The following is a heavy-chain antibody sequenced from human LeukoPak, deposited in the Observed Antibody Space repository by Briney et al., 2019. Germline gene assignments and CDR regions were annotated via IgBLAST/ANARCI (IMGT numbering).Heavy chain of an antibody. CDR2: ISGSGSSI. D-gene: IGHD3-22*01. CDR3: ARVLDDSSGSYHNFDY. CDR1: GFTFSSYE. Sequence: GGSLRLSCSASGFTFSSYEMNWVRQAPGKGLEWVSYISGSGSSIYYADSVKGRFTTSRDNAKNSLYLQMNSLRAEDTAVYYCARVLDDSSGSYHNFDYWGQGALVTVSS. J-gene: IGHJ4*02. V-gene: IGHV3-48*03.